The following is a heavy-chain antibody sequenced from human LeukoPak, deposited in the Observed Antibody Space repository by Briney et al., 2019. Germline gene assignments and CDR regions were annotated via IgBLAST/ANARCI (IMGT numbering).Heavy chain of an antibody. CDR2: INPNSGGT. CDR1: GYTFTGYF. V-gene: IGHV1-2*02. Sequence: ASVKVSCKTSGYTFTGYFLHWVRQAPGQGLEWMGRINPNSGGTNCGQKFQDRVTMTRDTSIATAYMELSSLTSDDTAVYYCARVDPASLAVHYWGLGTLVTVSS. CDR3: ARVDPASLAVHY. J-gene: IGHJ4*02. D-gene: IGHD6-19*01.